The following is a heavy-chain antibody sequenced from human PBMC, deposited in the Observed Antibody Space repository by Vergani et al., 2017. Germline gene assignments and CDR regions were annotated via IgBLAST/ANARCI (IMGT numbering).Heavy chain of an antibody. J-gene: IGHJ4*02. V-gene: IGHV3-30*18. D-gene: IGHD3-22*01. Sequence: QVQLVESGGGVVQPGRSLRLSCAASGFTFSSYGMHWVRQAPGKGLEWVAVISYDGSNKYYADSVKGRFTISRDNSKNTLYLQMNSLRAEDTAVYYCAKDSGYYRPLLDYWGQGTLVTVSS. CDR2: ISYDGSNK. CDR3: AKDSGYYRPLLDY. CDR1: GFTFSSYG.